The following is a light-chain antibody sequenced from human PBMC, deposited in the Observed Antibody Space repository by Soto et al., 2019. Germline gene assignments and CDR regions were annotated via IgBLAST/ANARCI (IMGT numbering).Light chain of an antibody. V-gene: IGKV1-17*01. J-gene: IGKJ1*01. CDR1: QGIRDA. CDR2: AAS. Sequence: DIQMTQSPSSLSASVGDRVTITCRASQGIRDALGWYQQKPGKAPKRLIYAASSLQSGVPSRFSGSGSGTEFTRTISSVQPEDFATYYCLQNNSYHQTFGQGTKVEIK. CDR3: LQNNSYHQT.